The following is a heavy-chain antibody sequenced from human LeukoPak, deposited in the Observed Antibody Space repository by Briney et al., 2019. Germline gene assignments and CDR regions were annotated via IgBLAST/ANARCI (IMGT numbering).Heavy chain of an antibody. V-gene: IGHV3-21*01. CDR1: GFTFSSYS. D-gene: IGHD2-15*01. J-gene: IGHJ6*02. CDR3: ARYCSGGSCYQYYYGMDV. Sequence: GGSLRLSCAASGFTFSSYSMNWVRQAPGKGLEWVSSISSSSSYIYYADSVKGRFTISRDNAKNSLYLQMNSLRDEDTAVYYCARYCSGGSCYQYYYGMDVWGQGTTVTVSS. CDR2: ISSSSSYI.